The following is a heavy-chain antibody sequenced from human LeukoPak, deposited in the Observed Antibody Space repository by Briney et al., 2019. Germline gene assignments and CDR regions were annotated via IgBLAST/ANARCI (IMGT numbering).Heavy chain of an antibody. V-gene: IGHV5-51*01. D-gene: IGHD6-19*01. CDR3: AIPPEHRSGWYMAVY. CDR2: IYPGDSDT. Sequence: GESLKISCKGSGYSFTSYWIGWVRQMPGKGLEWMGIIYPGDSDTRYSPSFQGQVTISADKSISTAYLQWSSLKASDTAMYYCAIPPEHRSGWYMAVYWGQGTLVTVSS. J-gene: IGHJ4*02. CDR1: GYSFTSYW.